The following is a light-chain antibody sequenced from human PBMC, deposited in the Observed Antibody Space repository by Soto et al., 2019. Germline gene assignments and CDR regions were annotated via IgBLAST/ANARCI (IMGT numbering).Light chain of an antibody. J-gene: IGLJ1*01. CDR2: DVS. CDR3: CSYAGTYTLYV. CDR1: NSDVGGYNY. Sequence: QSALTQPRSVSGSPGQSVTISCTGTNSDVGGYNYVSWYQQHPGKDPKLMIYDVSKRPSGVPDRFSGSKSGNTASLTISGLQAEDEADYSCCSYAGTYTLYVFGTGTKLTVL. V-gene: IGLV2-11*01.